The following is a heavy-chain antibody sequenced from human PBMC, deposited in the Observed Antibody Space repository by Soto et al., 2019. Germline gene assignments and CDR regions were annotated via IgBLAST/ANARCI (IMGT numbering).Heavy chain of an antibody. CDR1: GGSISSGDYY. D-gene: IGHD5-18*01. Sequence: PSETLSLTCTVSGGSISSGDYYWSWIRQPPGKGLEWIGYIYYSGSTYYNPSLKSRVTISVDTSKNQFSLKLSSVTAADTAVYHCARDTRGYSYGYPDPYYYYGMDVWGQGTTVTVSS. V-gene: IGHV4-30-4*01. CDR2: IYYSGST. CDR3: ARDTRGYSYGYPDPYYYYGMDV. J-gene: IGHJ6*02.